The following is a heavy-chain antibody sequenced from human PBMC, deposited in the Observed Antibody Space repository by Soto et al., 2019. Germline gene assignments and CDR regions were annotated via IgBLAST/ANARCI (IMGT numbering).Heavy chain of an antibody. V-gene: IGHV3-30*04. Sequence: PGGSLRLSCAASGLSFSNYAMHWVRQAPGKGLEWVTMISHNVSIQFYADSVKGRFTISRDNSKDTLYLQMNSLTPADTAVYYYVGGSLLHWGQGT. J-gene: IGHJ4*02. CDR3: VGGSLLH. CDR1: GLSFSNYA. CDR2: ISHNVSIQ.